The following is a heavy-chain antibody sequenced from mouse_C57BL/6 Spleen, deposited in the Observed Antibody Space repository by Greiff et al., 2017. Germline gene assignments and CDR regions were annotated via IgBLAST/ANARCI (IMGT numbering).Heavy chain of an antibody. CDR3: ARRGEASIFYAMDY. CDR1: GYTFTSYW. J-gene: IGHJ4*01. D-gene: IGHD3-2*02. Sequence: QVQLQQPGAELVRPGSSVKLSCKASGYTFTSYWMHWVKQRPIQGLEWIGNIDPSDSETHYNQKFKDKATLTVDKSSSTAYIQLSSLTSEDSAVYYCARRGEASIFYAMDYWGQGTSVTVSS. V-gene: IGHV1-52*01. CDR2: IDPSDSET.